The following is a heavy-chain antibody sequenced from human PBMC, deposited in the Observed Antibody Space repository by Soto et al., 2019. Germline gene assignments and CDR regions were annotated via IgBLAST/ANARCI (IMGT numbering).Heavy chain of an antibody. Sequence: SETLSLTCAVYGESFSGYYWSWIRQPPGKGLEWIGEIHDSGSTNYNPSLKSRLIISVDTSRNQFSLKLSSVTAADTAVYYCARGFRRHSIWYSDYWGQGTLVTVSS. J-gene: IGHJ4*02. CDR2: IHDSGST. D-gene: IGHD6-13*01. V-gene: IGHV4-34*01. CDR3: ARGFRRHSIWYSDY. CDR1: GESFSGYY.